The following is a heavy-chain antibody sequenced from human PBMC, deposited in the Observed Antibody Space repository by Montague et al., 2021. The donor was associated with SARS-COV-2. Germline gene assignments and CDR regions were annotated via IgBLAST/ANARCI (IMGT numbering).Heavy chain of an antibody. CDR1: GGSISSDY. CDR3: AGHYDHSSGVDS. D-gene: IGHD3-16*01. CDR2: VYYTGST. V-gene: IGHV4-59*08. J-gene: IGHJ4*02. Sequence: SETLSLTCTVSGGSISSDYWTWIRQPPGKGLEWIGFVYYTGSTYYNPSLRGRVTISVDTSSNQFSLTLSAVTAADTAIYYCAGHYDHSSGVDSWGQGTLVTVSS.